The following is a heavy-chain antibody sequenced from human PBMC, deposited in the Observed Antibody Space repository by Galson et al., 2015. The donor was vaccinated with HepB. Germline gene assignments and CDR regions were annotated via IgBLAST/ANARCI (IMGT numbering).Heavy chain of an antibody. V-gene: IGHV3-21*01. D-gene: IGHD3-10*01. CDR2: ISSSSDDI. CDR3: ARVRQRGFGAAVG. CDR1: GFTFRSYN. J-gene: IGHJ4*02. Sequence: SLRLSCAASGFTFRSYNMNWVRQAPGKGLEWVSSISSSSDDIYYADSVRGRFTVSRDNAKNSLYLQMNSLRAEDTAVYYCARVRQRGFGAAVGWGQGTLVTVSS.